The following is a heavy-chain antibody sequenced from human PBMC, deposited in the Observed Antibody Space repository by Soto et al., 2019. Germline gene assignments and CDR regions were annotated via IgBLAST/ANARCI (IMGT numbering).Heavy chain of an antibody. D-gene: IGHD3-22*01. Sequence: PGESLKISCKGSGYSFTSYWIGWVRQMPGKGLEWMGIIYPGDSDTRYSPSFQGQVTISADKSISTAYLQWSSLKASDTAMYYCARNTYYYDSSGYYYFPVDFDYWGQGTLVTVSS. V-gene: IGHV5-51*01. CDR2: IYPGDSDT. CDR3: ARNTYYYDSSGYYYFPVDFDY. CDR1: GYSFTSYW. J-gene: IGHJ4*02.